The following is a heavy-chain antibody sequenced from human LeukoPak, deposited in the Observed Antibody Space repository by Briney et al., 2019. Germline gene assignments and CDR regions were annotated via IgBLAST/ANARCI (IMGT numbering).Heavy chain of an antibody. CDR2: IYYSGST. CDR1: GGSIRSYY. Sequence: SETLSLTCTVSGGSIRSYYWSWIRQPPGKGLEWIGYIYYSGSTNCNPSLKSRTTMSVDTSKNQLTLRLSSVTAADRAVYYCAREGPAASTSFYYFMDVWGKGTTVTVSS. CDR3: AREGPAASTSFYYFMDV. V-gene: IGHV4-59*12. D-gene: IGHD2-2*01. J-gene: IGHJ6*03.